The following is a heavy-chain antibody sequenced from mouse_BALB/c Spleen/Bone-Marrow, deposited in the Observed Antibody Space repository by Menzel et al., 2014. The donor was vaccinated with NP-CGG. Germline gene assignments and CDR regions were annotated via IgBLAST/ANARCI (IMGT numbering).Heavy chain of an antibody. Sequence: SGAELVKPGASVKMSCKASGYTFTSYDMHWVKQTPGQGLEWIGSIYPGNGDTSYNQKFKGKATLTADKSSSTAYMQLSSLTSEDSAVYCCARRGISTAAWYFDVWGAGTTVTVSS. J-gene: IGHJ1*01. V-gene: IGHV1-12*01. CDR3: ARRGISTAAWYFDV. CDR2: IYPGNGDT. CDR1: GYTFTSYD. D-gene: IGHD1-2*01.